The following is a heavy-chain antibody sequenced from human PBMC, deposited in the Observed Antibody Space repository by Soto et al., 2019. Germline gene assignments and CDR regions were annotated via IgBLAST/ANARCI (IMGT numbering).Heavy chain of an antibody. J-gene: IGHJ3*02. CDR2: IKSKSDGGTT. V-gene: IGHV3-15*01. CDR3: ATDPFSGSYYGFDX. Sequence: GGSLRLSCAASGFTFSNAWMNWVRQAPGKGLEWVFRIKSKSDGGTTDYAAPVQGRLIVSRDDSKKTLYLQMQRMRTEETAVYYCATDPFSGSYYGFDXWGQGTMVTVS. D-gene: IGHD1-26*01. CDR1: GFTFSNAW.